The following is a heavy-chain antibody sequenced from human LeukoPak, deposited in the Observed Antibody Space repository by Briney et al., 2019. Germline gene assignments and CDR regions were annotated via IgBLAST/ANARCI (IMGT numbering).Heavy chain of an antibody. V-gene: IGHV4-4*07. Sequence: PSETLSLTCTVSGGSISSYYCSWIRQPAGEGLEWIGRIYTSGSTNYNPSLKSRVTMSVDTSKNQFSLKLSSVTAADTAVYYCARDIPFDWLFYRFDPWGQGTLVTVSS. CDR3: ARDIPFDWLFYRFDP. CDR2: IYTSGST. CDR1: GGSISSYY. J-gene: IGHJ5*02. D-gene: IGHD3-9*01.